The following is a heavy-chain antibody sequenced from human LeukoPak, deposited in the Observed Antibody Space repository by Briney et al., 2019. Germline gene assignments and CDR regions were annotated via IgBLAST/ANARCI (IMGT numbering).Heavy chain of an antibody. Sequence: GGSLRLSCAASGFTVSSNYMSWVRQAPGKGLEWVSVIYSGGSTYYADSVKGRFTISRDSSKNTLYLQMNSLRAEDTAVYYCARGPYCSGGSCYGYWDWFDPWGQGTLVTVSS. D-gene: IGHD2-15*01. J-gene: IGHJ5*02. CDR1: GFTVSSNY. V-gene: IGHV3-53*01. CDR3: ARGPYCSGGSCYGYWDWFDP. CDR2: IYSGGST.